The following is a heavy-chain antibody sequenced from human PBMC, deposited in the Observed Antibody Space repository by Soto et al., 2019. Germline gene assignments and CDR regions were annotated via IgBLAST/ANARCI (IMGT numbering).Heavy chain of an antibody. CDR3: ARPPYYYDSSGYVFGMDV. V-gene: IGHV1-8*01. J-gene: IGHJ6*02. CDR1: GYSFTSYD. Sequence: QVQLVQSGAEVKKSGASVKVSCKASGYSFTSYDINWVRQATGQGLEWMGWMNPNSGNTGYAQKFEDRVTTTRDTSVSTAYLELSSLRSEVTAVYYGARPPYYYDSSGYVFGMDVWGQVTTVTVSS. CDR2: MNPNSGNT. D-gene: IGHD3-22*01.